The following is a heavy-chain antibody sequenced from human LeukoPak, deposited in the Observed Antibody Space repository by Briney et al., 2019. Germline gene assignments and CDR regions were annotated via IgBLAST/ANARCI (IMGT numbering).Heavy chain of an antibody. Sequence: SETLSLTCTVSGGSISNYYWSWIRQPPGKGLECIGYIYYSGSTNYNPSLKSRVTISVDTSKNQFSLKLSSVAAADTAVYYCARLRDPYCSGGSCTSPWFDPWGQGTLVTVFS. D-gene: IGHD2-15*01. CDR3: ARLRDPYCSGGSCTSPWFDP. CDR1: GGSISNYY. J-gene: IGHJ5*02. CDR2: IYYSGST. V-gene: IGHV4-59*08.